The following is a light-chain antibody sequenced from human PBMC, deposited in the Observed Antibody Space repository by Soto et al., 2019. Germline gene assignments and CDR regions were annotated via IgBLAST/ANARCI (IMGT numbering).Light chain of an antibody. CDR2: GAS. CDR3: QQYRSSVT. CDR1: QSVDTTF. V-gene: IGKV3-20*01. Sequence: EIVLTQSPGSLSLSPGQRATLSCRASQSVDTTFFAWYQKKPGQAPSLLIYGASKRATGIPDRFSGSGSVTDFTLTISRLEPEDFAVYYCQQYRSSVTVCQGTKVEIK. J-gene: IGKJ1*01.